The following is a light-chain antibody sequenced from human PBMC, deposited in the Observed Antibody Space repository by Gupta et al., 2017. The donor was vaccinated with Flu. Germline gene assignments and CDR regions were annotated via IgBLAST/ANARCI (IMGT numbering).Light chain of an antibody. Sequence: ITISSTGTSSYVGGYNYVYWYQQHPGQAPKLLIFEVSNRPSGVSARFSGSKSGTTASLTISGLQAEDEADYYCRSYTNTNNLVVFGGGTKLTVL. CDR1: SSYVGGYNY. CDR2: EVS. CDR3: RSYTNTNNLVV. J-gene: IGLJ2*01. V-gene: IGLV2-14*01.